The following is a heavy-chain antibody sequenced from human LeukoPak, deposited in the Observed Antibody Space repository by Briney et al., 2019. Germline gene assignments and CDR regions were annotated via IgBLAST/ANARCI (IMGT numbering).Heavy chain of an antibody. J-gene: IGHJ4*02. D-gene: IGHD7-27*01. CDR3: ARDHNWGFDY. CDR1: GFTFSDYP. CDR2: ISSTGVI. Sequence: GGSLRLSCAASGFTFSDYPMNWVRQTPGKGLEWVSYISSTGVIYYADSVRGRFSISRYNAMNSVYMQMNSLRAEDTALYYCARDHNWGFDYWGRGTLVTVSS. V-gene: IGHV3-69-1*01.